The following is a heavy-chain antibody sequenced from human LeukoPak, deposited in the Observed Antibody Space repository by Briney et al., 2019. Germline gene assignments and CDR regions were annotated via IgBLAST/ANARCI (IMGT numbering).Heavy chain of an antibody. CDR1: GFTVSNNY. Sequence: SGGSLRLSCAASGFTVSNNYMSRVRQAPGKGLEWVSLIYSGGSTYYADSVKGRFTISRDNSMNTLYLQMNSLRAEDTAMYYCARGLRGYKYGSDYWGQGTLVTVSS. D-gene: IGHD5-18*01. CDR2: IYSGGST. J-gene: IGHJ4*02. CDR3: ARGLRGYKYGSDY. V-gene: IGHV3-53*01.